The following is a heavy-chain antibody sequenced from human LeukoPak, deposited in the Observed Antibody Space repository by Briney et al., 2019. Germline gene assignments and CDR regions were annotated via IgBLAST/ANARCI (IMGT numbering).Heavy chain of an antibody. J-gene: IGHJ4*02. CDR3: ASYDILTGYYSFDY. D-gene: IGHD3-9*01. V-gene: IGHV3-21*01. Sequence: PGGSLRLSCAASGFTFSSYSMNWVRQAPGKGLEWVSSISSSSSYIYYADSVKGRFTISRDNAKNSLYLQMNSLRAEDTAVYYCASYDILTGYYSFDYWGQGTLVTVSS. CDR1: GFTFSSYS. CDR2: ISSSSSYI.